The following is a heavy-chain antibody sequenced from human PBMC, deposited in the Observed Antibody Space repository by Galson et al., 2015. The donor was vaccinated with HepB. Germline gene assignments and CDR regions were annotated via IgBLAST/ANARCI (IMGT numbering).Heavy chain of an antibody. V-gene: IGHV3-15*01. D-gene: IGHD3-10*01. CDR1: GFTFRNAW. CDR3: TTERGFGELGY. CDR2: IKSKTDGGTK. Sequence: SLRLSCAASGFTFRNAWMSWVRQAPGKGLEWVGRIKSKTDGGTKDDAAPVKGRFTISRDDSKNTLYLQMNSLKTEDTAVYYCTTERGFGELGYWGQGTLVTVSS. J-gene: IGHJ4*02.